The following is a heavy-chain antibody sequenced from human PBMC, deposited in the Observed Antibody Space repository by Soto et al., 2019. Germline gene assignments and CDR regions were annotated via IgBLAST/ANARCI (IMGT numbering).Heavy chain of an antibody. J-gene: IGHJ4*02. CDR3: AKGLTTETYSLPDG. CDR1: GFTFSNYA. D-gene: IGHD2-21*01. CDR2: MSHDGSNK. V-gene: IGHV3-30*18. Sequence: GGSLRLSCAASGFTFSNYAMYWVRQAPGKGLEWVAVMSHDGSNKYHADSVKGRFTISRDDSKNTLYLQMNSLRAEDSALYYCAKGLTTETYSLPDGWGQGTLVTVSS.